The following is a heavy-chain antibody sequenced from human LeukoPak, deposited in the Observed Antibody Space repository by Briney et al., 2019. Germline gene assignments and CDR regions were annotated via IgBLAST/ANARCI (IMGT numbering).Heavy chain of an antibody. D-gene: IGHD2-2*01. V-gene: IGHV3-23*01. Sequence: GGSLRLSCAASGFTFSSYAMSWVRQAPGKGLEWVSAIGGSGGSTYYADSVKGRFTISRDNSKNTLYLQMNSLRAEDTAVYYCAKRYWSSTSCYYDYWGQGILVTVTS. CDR1: GFTFSSYA. CDR3: AKRYWSSTSCYYDY. J-gene: IGHJ4*02. CDR2: IGGSGGST.